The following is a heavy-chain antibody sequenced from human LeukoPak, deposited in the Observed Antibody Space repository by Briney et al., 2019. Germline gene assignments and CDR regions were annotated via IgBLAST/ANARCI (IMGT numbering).Heavy chain of an antibody. CDR2: IIPIFGTA. Sequence: ASVKVSCKASGGTFSSYAISWVRQAPGQGLEWMGGIIPIFGTANYAQKFQGRVTITTDESTSTAYMELSSLRSEDTAVYYCATLSVERLSIADYGDYNFRGGPAWFDPWGQGTLVTVSS. CDR3: ATLSVERLSIADYGDYNFRGGPAWFDP. V-gene: IGHV1-69*05. CDR1: GGTFSSYA. D-gene: IGHD4-17*01. J-gene: IGHJ5*02.